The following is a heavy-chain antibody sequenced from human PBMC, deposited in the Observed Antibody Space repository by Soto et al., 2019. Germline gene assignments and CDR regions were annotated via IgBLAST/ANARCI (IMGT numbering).Heavy chain of an antibody. CDR1: GFTFSSYS. D-gene: IGHD3-22*01. CDR2: ISSSSSYI. V-gene: IGHV3-21*01. Sequence: EVQLVESGGGLVKPGGSLRLSCAASGFTFSSYSMNWVRQAPGKGLEWVSSISSSSSYIYYADSLKGRFTISRDNAKNSLYLQMNSLRAEDTAVYYCASHPRDSSGYWYYFDYWGQGTRVTVSS. CDR3: ASHPRDSSGYWYYFDY. J-gene: IGHJ4*02.